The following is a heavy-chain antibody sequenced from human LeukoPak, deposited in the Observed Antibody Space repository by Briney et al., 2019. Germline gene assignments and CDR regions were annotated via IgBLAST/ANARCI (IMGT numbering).Heavy chain of an antibody. D-gene: IGHD2-2*01. J-gene: IGHJ4*02. CDR3: AREVVPAAYFDY. V-gene: IGHV4-30-2*01. CDR2: IYHSGST. Sequence: PSQTLSLTCTVSGGSISSGGYYWSWIRQPPGKGLEWIGYIYHSGSTYYNPSLKSRVTISVDRSKNQFSLKLSSVTAADTAVYYCAREVVPAAYFDYWGQGTLVTVSS. CDR1: GGSISSGGYY.